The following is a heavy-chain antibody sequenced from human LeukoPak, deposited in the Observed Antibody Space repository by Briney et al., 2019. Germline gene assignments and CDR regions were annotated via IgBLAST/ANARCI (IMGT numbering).Heavy chain of an antibody. V-gene: IGHV3-74*01. D-gene: IGHD2-15*01. CDR1: GFTFSSYW. CDR2: INSDGSST. CDR3: ARDRGYYSAFDI. J-gene: IGHJ3*02. Sequence: GGSLRLSCAASGFTFSSYWMQWVRQAPGKGLVWVSRINSDGSSTSYADSVKGRFTISRDNAKNTLYLQMNSLRAEDTAVYYCARDRGYYSAFDIWGQGTMVTVSS.